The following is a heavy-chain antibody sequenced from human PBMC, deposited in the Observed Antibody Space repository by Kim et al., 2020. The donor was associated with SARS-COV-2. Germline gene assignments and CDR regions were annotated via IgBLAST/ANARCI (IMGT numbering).Heavy chain of an antibody. Sequence: GGSLRLSCAASGFTFDDYAMHWVRQAPGKGLEWVSGISWNSGSIGYADSVKGRFTISRDNAKNSLYLQMNSLRAEDTALYYCAKDMGYGSGSYYNVGYFDYWGQGTLVTVSS. CDR2: ISWNSGSI. CDR1: GFTFDDYA. V-gene: IGHV3-9*01. D-gene: IGHD3-10*01. CDR3: AKDMGYGSGSYYNVGYFDY. J-gene: IGHJ4*02.